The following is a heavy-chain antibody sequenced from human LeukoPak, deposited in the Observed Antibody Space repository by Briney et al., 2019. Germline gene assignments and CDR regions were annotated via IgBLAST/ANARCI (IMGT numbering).Heavy chain of an antibody. CDR3: AKVGYGDYVLGPWTPPYFDY. D-gene: IGHD4-17*01. J-gene: IGHJ4*02. V-gene: IGHV3-30*18. Sequence: GGSLRLSCVASGFTFSSSGMHWVRQAPGKGLEWVAVISSDGSNKYYADSVKGRFTISRDNSKNTLYLQMNSLRAEDTAVYYCAKVGYGDYVLGPWTPPYFDYWGQGTLVTVSS. CDR1: GFTFSSSG. CDR2: ISSDGSNK.